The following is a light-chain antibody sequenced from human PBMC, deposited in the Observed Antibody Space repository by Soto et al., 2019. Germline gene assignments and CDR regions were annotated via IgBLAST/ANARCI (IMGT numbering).Light chain of an antibody. CDR1: QSLINF. Sequence: IVLTQSPATLSLSPGERATLSCRASQSLINFVAWYQHKPGQPPRLLIYDAPNRATGIPPRFIAGGPGKNSPLPITGLNLKDLEVFSGRQVTNWPRPLGRGTRW. J-gene: IGKJ1*01. V-gene: IGKV3-11*01. CDR2: DAP. CDR3: RQVTNWPRP.